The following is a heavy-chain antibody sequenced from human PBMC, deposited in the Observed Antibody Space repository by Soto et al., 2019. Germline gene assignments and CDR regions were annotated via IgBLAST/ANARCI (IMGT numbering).Heavy chain of an antibody. D-gene: IGHD5-18*01. CDR1: GFTFSSYG. J-gene: IGHJ5*02. CDR2: ISYDGSNK. CDR3: AKDLGSYGDEYNWFDP. Sequence: SLRLSCAASGFTFSSYGMHWVRQAPGKGLEWVAVISYDGSNKYYADSVKGRFTISRDNSKNTLYLQMNSLRAEDTAVYYCAKDLGSYGDEYNWFDPWGQGTLVTVSS. V-gene: IGHV3-30*18.